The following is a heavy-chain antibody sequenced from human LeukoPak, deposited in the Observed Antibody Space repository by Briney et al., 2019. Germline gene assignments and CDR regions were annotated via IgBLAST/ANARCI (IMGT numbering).Heavy chain of an antibody. D-gene: IGHD6-13*01. Sequence: PSETLSLTCTVSGGSISSYYWNWIRQPPGKGLEWIGYIYYSGSTNYNPSLKSRVTISVDTSKNQFSLKLSSVTAADTAVYYCATADPGYSSSWYGYYYYGMDVWGQGTTVTVSS. V-gene: IGHV4-59*01. CDR2: IYYSGST. J-gene: IGHJ6*02. CDR3: ATADPGYSSSWYGYYYYGMDV. CDR1: GGSISSYY.